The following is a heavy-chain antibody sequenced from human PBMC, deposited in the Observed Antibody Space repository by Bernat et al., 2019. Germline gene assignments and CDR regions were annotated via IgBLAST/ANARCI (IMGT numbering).Heavy chain of an antibody. CDR2: ISYYGSSK. J-gene: IGHJ6*03. CDR1: GFTCRSYA. CDR3: ARCPHLWFREPGWYYYYYMDV. D-gene: IGHD3-10*01. V-gene: IGHV3-30*01. Sequence: GQRGGAGGGGVHPGGALCRSYAAAGFTCRSYAMHCVGQAPGKGLEWVAVISYYGSSKYYADSVKGRLTISRDNSKNTLYLEMNSLRAEDTDVYYCARCPHLWFREPGWYYYYYMDVWCKGMSVTNSS.